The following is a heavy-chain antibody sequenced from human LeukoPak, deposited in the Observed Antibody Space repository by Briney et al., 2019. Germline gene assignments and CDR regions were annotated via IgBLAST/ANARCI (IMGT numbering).Heavy chain of an antibody. CDR2: ISYDGSNK. D-gene: IGHD1-1*01. CDR3: AKDIIDGRTNNYYFDY. J-gene: IGHJ4*02. Sequence: PGGSLRLSCAASGFTFSSYGMHWVRQAPGKGLEWVAVISYDGSNKYYADSVKGRFTISRDNSKNTLYLQMNSLRAEDTAVYYCAKDIIDGRTNNYYFDYWGQGTLVTVSS. CDR1: GFTFSSYG. V-gene: IGHV3-30*18.